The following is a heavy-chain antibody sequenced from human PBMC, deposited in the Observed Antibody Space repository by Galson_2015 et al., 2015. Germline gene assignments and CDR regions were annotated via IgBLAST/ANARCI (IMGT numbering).Heavy chain of an antibody. D-gene: IGHD3-22*01. CDR3: ARKGMITLFDY. V-gene: IGHV4-39*01. CDR2: IYYSGST. Sequence: SETLYLTCPVSGGSISSSSYYWGWLRQPPGKGLEWIGSIYYSGSTYYNPSLKSRVTISVDTSKNKFSLKLSSVTAADTAVYYCARKGMITLFDYWGQGTLVTVSS. J-gene: IGHJ4*02. CDR1: GGSISSSSYY.